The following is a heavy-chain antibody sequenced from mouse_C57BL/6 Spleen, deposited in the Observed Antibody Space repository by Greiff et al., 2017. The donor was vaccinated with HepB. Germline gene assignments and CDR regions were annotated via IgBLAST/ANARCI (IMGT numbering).Heavy chain of an antibody. D-gene: IGHD4-1*01. CDR3: ASAPGDY. J-gene: IGHJ2*01. V-gene: IGHV5-17*01. CDR1: GFTFSDYG. CDR2: ISSGSSTI. Sequence: EVKVVESGGGLVKPGGSLKLSCAASGFTFSDYGMHWVRQAPEKGLEWVAYISSGSSTIYYADTVKGRFTISRDNAKNTLFLQMTSLRSEDTAMYYCASAPGDYWGQGTTLTVSS.